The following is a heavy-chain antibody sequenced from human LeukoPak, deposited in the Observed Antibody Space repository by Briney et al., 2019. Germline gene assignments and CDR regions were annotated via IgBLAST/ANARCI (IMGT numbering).Heavy chain of an antibody. J-gene: IGHJ6*03. CDR2: IYHSGIT. D-gene: IGHD3-10*01. Sequence: SETLSLTCTVSGGSISSSIFYWGWIRQPPGKGLEWIGSIYHSGITYYNPSLKSRVTISVDTSKNQFSLKLSTVTAADTAVHYCARDKGGSGSYAYYYYYMDVWGKGTTVTVSS. V-gene: IGHV4-39*02. CDR3: ARDKGGSGSYAYYYYYMDV. CDR1: GGSISSSIFY.